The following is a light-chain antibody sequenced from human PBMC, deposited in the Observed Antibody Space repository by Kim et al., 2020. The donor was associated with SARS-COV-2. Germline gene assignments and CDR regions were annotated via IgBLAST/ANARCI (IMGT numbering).Light chain of an antibody. V-gene: IGKV3-20*01. CDR3: QQYGSSPCT. J-gene: IGKJ2*02. CDR1: QSVSSSY. Sequence: LSPGDRATLSCRASQSVSSSYLAWYQQKPGQAPRLLIYGASSRATGIPDRFSGSGSGTDFTLTISRLEPEDFAVYYCQQYGSSPCTFGQGTKLEI. CDR2: GAS.